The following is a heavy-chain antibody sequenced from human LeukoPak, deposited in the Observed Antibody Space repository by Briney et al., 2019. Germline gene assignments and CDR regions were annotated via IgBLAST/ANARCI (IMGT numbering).Heavy chain of an antibody. Sequence: PPETLSLTCTVSGGSISSSSYYWGWIRQPPGKGLEWIGSIYYSGSTYYNPSLKSRVTISVDTSKNQFSLKLSSVTAADTAVYYCATGLYVSSHHWDWGQGTLVTVSS. D-gene: IGHD2-8*01. CDR3: ATGLYVSSHHWD. J-gene: IGHJ4*02. V-gene: IGHV4-39*07. CDR2: IYYSGST. CDR1: GGSISSSSYY.